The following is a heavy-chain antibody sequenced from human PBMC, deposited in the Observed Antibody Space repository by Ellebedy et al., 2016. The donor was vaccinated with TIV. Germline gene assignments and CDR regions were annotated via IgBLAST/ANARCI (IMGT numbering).Heavy chain of an antibody. CDR3: ARARSSGWLHTPDY. CDR1: GYTFTGYY. J-gene: IGHJ4*02. V-gene: IGHV1-46*04. D-gene: IGHD6-19*01. CDR2: INPSVGST. Sequence: AASVKVSCKASGYTFTGYYMHWVRQAPGQGLEWMGIINPSVGSTTYAQNLQGRFTMTRDTSTTTGYMELSSLRSEDTAVYYCARARSSGWLHTPDYWGQGTLVIVSS.